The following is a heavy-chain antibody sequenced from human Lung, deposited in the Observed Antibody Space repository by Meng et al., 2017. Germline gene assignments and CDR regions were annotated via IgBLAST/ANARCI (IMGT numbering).Heavy chain of an antibody. CDR3: ARDEDISAAGKLFGDY. Sequence: HVPLVQSGAEVKKPGLTVQVSCKLSGYNFPTHYIPWVRRAPGQGLEWMGRINPKSGDTHYAQKFQARVTMTGDTSISTAYMELSGLRSDDTAMYYCARDEDISAAGKLFGDYWGQGTLVTVSS. D-gene: IGHD6-25*01. J-gene: IGHJ4*02. V-gene: IGHV1-2*06. CDR1: GYNFPTHY. CDR2: INPKSGDT.